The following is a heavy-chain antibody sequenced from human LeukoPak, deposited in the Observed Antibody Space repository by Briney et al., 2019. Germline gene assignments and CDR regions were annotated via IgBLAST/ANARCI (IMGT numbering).Heavy chain of an antibody. J-gene: IGHJ1*01. D-gene: IGHD3-22*01. CDR2: IYYGGST. CDR3: ASNKGMDDSSGYYYMGEYFQH. CDR1: GGSISSGGYY. V-gene: IGHV4-31*03. Sequence: SETLSLTCTVSGGSISSGGYYWSWIRQHPGKGLEWIGYIYYGGSTYYNPSLKSRVTISVDTSKNQFSLKLSSVTAADTAVYYCASNKGMDDSSGYYYMGEYFQHWGQGTLVTVSS.